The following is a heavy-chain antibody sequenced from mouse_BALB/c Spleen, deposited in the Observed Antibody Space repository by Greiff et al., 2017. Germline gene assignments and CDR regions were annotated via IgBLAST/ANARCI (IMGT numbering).Heavy chain of an antibody. D-gene: IGHD1-2*01. V-gene: IGHV2-6-7*01. CDR2: IWGDGST. CDR3: ARGTATFAY. J-gene: IGHJ3*01. Sequence: VQLQESGPGLVAPSQSLSITCTASGFSLTGYGVNWVRQPPGKGLEWLGMIWGDGSTDYNSALKSRLSISKDNSKSQIFLKMNSLQTDDTARYCCARGTATFAYWGQGTLVTVSA. CDR1: GFSLTGYG.